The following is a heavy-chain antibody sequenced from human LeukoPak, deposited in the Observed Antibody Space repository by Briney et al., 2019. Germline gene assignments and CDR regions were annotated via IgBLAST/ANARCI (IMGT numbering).Heavy chain of an antibody. D-gene: IGHD3-22*01. V-gene: IGHV4-61*02. CDR1: GGSISSGSYY. J-gene: IGHJ6*03. Sequence: SQTLSLTCTVSGGSISSGSYYWSWIRQPAGKGLEWIGRIYTSGSTNYNPSLKSRVTISVDTSKNQFSLKLSSVTAADTAVYYCARAVSDSSGYYYVNYYYYMDVWGKGTTVTVSS. CDR2: IYTSGST. CDR3: ARAVSDSSGYYYVNYYYYMDV.